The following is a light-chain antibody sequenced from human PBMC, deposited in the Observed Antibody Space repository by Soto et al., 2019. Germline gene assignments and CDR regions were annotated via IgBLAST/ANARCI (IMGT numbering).Light chain of an antibody. Sequence: DIQMTQSPSTLSASVGDRVTITCRASQSISSWLAWYQQKPGKAPKLLIYRASSLESGVPSRFSGSGSGTECTLHIRSLQPDDVATYDCQQYNSYPWTCGQGTKVQIK. CDR1: QSISSW. V-gene: IGKV1-5*03. CDR3: QQYNSYPWT. J-gene: IGKJ1*01. CDR2: RAS.